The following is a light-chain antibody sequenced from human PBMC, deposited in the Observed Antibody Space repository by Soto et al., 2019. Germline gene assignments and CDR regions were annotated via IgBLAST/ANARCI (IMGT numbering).Light chain of an antibody. V-gene: IGKV3-20*01. J-gene: IGKJ2*01. Sequence: EIVLTQSPGTLSLSPGERATLSCRASQSVSSSYLAWYQQKPGQAPRLLIYGASSRATGIPDRFSGSGSVTDFTLTISRLEPDDCAVYYCQQYGSSPMYTFGQGTKLEIK. CDR3: QQYGSSPMYT. CDR2: GAS. CDR1: QSVSSSY.